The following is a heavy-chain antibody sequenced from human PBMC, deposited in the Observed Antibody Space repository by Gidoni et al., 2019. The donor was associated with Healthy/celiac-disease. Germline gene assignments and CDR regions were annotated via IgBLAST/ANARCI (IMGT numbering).Heavy chain of an antibody. CDR2: INHRGST. J-gene: IGHJ6*02. CDR3: ARGLVKRRGSNYYYGMDV. Sequence: QVQLQQWGAGLLKPSETLSLTCAVYGGSFSGYYWSWIRQPPGQGLEWIGEINHRGSTNYNPSLKSRVTISVDTSKNQFSLKLSSVTAADTAVYYCARGLVKRRGSNYYYGMDVWGQGTTVTVSS. CDR1: GGSFSGYY. V-gene: IGHV4-34*01. D-gene: IGHD2-21*01.